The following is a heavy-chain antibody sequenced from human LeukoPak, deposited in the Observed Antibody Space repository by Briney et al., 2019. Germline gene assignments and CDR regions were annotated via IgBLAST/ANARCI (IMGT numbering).Heavy chain of an antibody. CDR1: GFTFSNAW. V-gene: IGHV3-23*01. J-gene: IGHJ2*01. D-gene: IGHD6-25*01. CDR2: IGAAGSPT. CDR3: ARDSASIAAAVYWFFDL. Sequence: GGSLRLSCAASGFTFSNAWMNWVRQAPGKGLEWVSAIGAAGSPTFYADFVKGRFTISRDNSKNTLYLQMNSLRVEDSAVYYCARDSASIAAAVYWFFDLWGRGTLVTVSS.